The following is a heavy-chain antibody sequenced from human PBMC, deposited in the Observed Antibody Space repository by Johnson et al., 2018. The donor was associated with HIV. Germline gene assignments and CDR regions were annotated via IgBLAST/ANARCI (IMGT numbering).Heavy chain of an antibody. CDR3: AAVDTVMVTGAFDI. Sequence: VQLVESGGGVVQPGGSLRLSCAASGFTVSSNYMSWVRQAPGKGLEWVSVLYSGGSTYYADSVKGRFTLSRDNSKNTLYLQMNSLRAEDTAVYYCAAVDTVMVTGAFDIWGQGTMVTVSS. J-gene: IGHJ3*02. CDR1: GFTVSSNY. CDR2: LYSGGST. D-gene: IGHD5-18*01. V-gene: IGHV3-66*01.